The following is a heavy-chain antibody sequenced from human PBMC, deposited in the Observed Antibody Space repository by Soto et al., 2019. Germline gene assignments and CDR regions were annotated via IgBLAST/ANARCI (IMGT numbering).Heavy chain of an antibody. J-gene: IGHJ5*02. V-gene: IGHV3-53*01. D-gene: IGHD2-15*01. CDR2: IWSAGLT. Sequence: PGGSPRLSCAASGFTVSSKYMNWVRQAPGKGLEWVSIIWSAGLTYYADSVRGRFTISRDISKSILFLQMNDLRAEDSAIYYCARELPPDLWGQGTLVTVSS. CDR1: GFTVSSKY. CDR3: ARELPPDL.